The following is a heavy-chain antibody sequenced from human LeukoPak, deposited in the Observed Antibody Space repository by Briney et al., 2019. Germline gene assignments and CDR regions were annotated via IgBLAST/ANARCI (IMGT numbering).Heavy chain of an antibody. CDR3: ASRTTVTNALSFDY. V-gene: IGHV4-38-2*01. CDR1: GYFVSSGYY. CDR2: IYNTGST. D-gene: IGHD4-11*01. J-gene: IGHJ4*02. Sequence: AETLSLTCGVSGYFVSSGYYWGWIRQPPGKGLEWIGNIYNTGSTYYNPSLKSRVTISVDTSNNQFSLKLSSVTSADTAVYYCASRTTVTNALSFDYWGQGSLVIVSS.